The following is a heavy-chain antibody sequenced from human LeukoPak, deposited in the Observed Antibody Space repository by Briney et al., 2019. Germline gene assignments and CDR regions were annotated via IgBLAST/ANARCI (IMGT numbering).Heavy chain of an antibody. Sequence: GGSLRLSCAASGFIFSTYSMIWVRQAPGKGLEWVSSVSGTSEYIYYADSVRGRFTISRDNAKNTVYLQMNSLRAEDTAVYYCARWYSSGWYSDYWGQGTLVTVSS. V-gene: IGHV3-21*06. CDR1: GFIFSTYS. CDR2: VSGTSEYI. D-gene: IGHD6-19*01. J-gene: IGHJ4*02. CDR3: ARWYSSGWYSDY.